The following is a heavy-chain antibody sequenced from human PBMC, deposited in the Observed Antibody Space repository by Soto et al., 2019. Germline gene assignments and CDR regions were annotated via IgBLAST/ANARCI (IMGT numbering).Heavy chain of an antibody. CDR3: ARKLISDFWSGYLASGWFDP. Sequence: ASETLSLTCTVSGGSISSSSYYWGWIRQPPGKGLEWIGSIYYSGSTYYNPSLKSRVTISVDTSKNQFSLKLSSVTAADTAVYYCARKLISDFWSGYLASGWFDPWGQGTLVTVSS. D-gene: IGHD3-3*01. J-gene: IGHJ5*02. CDR1: GGSISSSSYY. CDR2: IYYSGST. V-gene: IGHV4-39*01.